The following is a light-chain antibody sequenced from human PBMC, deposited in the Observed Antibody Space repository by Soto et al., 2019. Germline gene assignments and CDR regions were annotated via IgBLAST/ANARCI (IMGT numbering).Light chain of an antibody. CDR2: GAS. V-gene: IGKV3D-20*02. Sequence: EIVLTQFPGALSLSPGERVTLSCRASQTVSNTYLAWYQQKSGQAPKFLIYGASNRATGIPDRFSGSGSGTDFTLTISSLEPEDFAVYYCQQRSNWLLTFGGGTKVEIK. J-gene: IGKJ4*01. CDR1: QTVSNTY. CDR3: QQRSNWLLT.